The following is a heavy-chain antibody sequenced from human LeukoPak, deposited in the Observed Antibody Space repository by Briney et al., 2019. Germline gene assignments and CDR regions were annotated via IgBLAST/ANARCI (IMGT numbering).Heavy chain of an antibody. CDR1: GFTFSSYA. Sequence: GGSLRLSCAASGFTFSSYAMHWVRQAPGQGLEWVAVISYDGSNKYYADSVKGRFTISRDNSKNTLYLQMNSLRAEDTAVYYCARDAAAGPLIDYWGQGTLVTVSS. D-gene: IGHD6-13*01. J-gene: IGHJ4*02. CDR2: ISYDGSNK. CDR3: ARDAAAGPLIDY. V-gene: IGHV3-30-3*01.